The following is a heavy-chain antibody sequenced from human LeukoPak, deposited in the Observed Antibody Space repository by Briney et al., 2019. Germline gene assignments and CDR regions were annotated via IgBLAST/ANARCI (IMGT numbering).Heavy chain of an antibody. CDR2: ISGSGGST. Sequence: PGGSLRLSCAASGFAFSSYAMSWVRQAPGKGLEWVSAISGSGGSTYYADSVKGRFTIFRDNSKNTLYVQMNSLRAEDTAVYYCARGVGYYYDSSGYNFDYWGQGTLVTVSS. J-gene: IGHJ4*02. V-gene: IGHV3-23*01. CDR1: GFAFSSYA. CDR3: ARGVGYYYDSSGYNFDY. D-gene: IGHD3-22*01.